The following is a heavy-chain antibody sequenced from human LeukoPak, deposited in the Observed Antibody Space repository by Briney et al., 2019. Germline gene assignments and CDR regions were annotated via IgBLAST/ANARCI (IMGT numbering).Heavy chain of an antibody. J-gene: IGHJ4*02. CDR3: AREGSDFWSGYSKGYFDY. CDR1: GFTFSSFW. CDR2: IKQDGSEK. V-gene: IGHV3-7*01. Sequence: LTGGSLRLSCAASGFTFSSFWMTWVRQAPGKGLEWVANIKQDGSEKYYVDSVKGRFTISRDNAKNSLYLQMNSLRAEDTALYYCAREGSDFWSGYSKGYFDYWGQGTLVTVSS. D-gene: IGHD3-3*01.